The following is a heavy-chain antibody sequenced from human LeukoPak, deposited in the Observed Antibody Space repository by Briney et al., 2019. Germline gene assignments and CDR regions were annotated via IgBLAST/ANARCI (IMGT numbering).Heavy chain of an antibody. D-gene: IGHD1-26*01. V-gene: IGHV3-30*04. CDR3: ARDPYSGSYGDYYYYYMDV. CDR1: GFTFSSYA. Sequence: GGSLRLSCAASGFTFSSYAMHWVRQAPGKGLEWVAVISYDGSNKYYADSVKGRFTISRDNSKNTLYLQMNSLRAEDTAVYYCARDPYSGSYGDYYYYYMDVWGKGTTVTISS. J-gene: IGHJ6*03. CDR2: ISYDGSNK.